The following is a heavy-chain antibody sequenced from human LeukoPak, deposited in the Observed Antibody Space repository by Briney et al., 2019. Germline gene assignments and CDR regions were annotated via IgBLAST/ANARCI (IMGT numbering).Heavy chain of an antibody. V-gene: IGHV1-46*01. D-gene: IGHD3-22*01. Sequence: ASVKVSCKASGYTFTGYYMHWVRQAPGQGLEWMGIINPSGGSTSYAQKFQGRVTMTRDMSTSTVYMELSSLRSEDTAVYYCARATYYYESSDYYSEYYFDYWGQGTLVTVSS. CDR2: INPSGGST. CDR3: ARATYYYESSDYYSEYYFDY. J-gene: IGHJ4*02. CDR1: GYTFTGYY.